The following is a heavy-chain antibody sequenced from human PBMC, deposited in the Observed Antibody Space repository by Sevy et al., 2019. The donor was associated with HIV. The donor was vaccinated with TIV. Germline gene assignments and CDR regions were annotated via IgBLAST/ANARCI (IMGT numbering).Heavy chain of an antibody. J-gene: IGHJ6*04. CDR2: ISGFEGNT. Sequence: ASVKVSCKTSGYTFTNYGITWVRQAPGQGLEWMGWISGFEGNTRYTEKFQGRVTMTTETSTTTTYMELRSLRSDDTAFYYCARAKGEAPTEVPGVVHDTGFGTTNGNYYYYGMDVWGKGTTVTVSS. V-gene: IGHV1-18*01. D-gene: IGHD3-10*01. CDR1: GYTFTNYG. CDR3: ARAKGEAPTEVPGVVHDTGFGTTNGNYYYYGMDV.